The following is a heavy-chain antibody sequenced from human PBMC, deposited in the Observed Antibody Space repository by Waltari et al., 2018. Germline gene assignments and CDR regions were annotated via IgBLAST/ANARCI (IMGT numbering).Heavy chain of an antibody. Sequence: QVQLVQSGAEVKKPGASVKVSCKASGYTFTSYAMHWVRQAPEQRLEWMGWINAGNGNTKYSQKFQGRVTITRDTSASTAYMELSSLRSKDTAVHYCARGDYSNYELDYWGQGTLVTVSS. CDR1: GYTFTSYA. CDR2: INAGNGNT. J-gene: IGHJ4*02. V-gene: IGHV1-3*01. D-gene: IGHD4-4*01. CDR3: ARGDYSNYELDY.